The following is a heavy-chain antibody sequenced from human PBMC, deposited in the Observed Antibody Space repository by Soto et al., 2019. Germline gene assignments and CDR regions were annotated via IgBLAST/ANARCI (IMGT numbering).Heavy chain of an antibody. CDR3: ARPLGGAPREYYFDY. CDR2: IYPGDSGT. V-gene: IGHV5-51*01. Sequence: GESLKISCKGSGYSFTSYWIGWVRQMPGKGLEWMGIIYPGDSGTRYSPSFQGQVTISADKSISTAYLQWSSLKASDTAMYYCARPLGGAPREYYFDYWGQGTLVTVSS. CDR1: GYSFTSYW. J-gene: IGHJ4*02. D-gene: IGHD3-16*01.